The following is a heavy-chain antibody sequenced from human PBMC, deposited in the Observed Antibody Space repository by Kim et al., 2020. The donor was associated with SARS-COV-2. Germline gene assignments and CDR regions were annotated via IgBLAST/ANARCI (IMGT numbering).Heavy chain of an antibody. J-gene: IGHJ4*02. V-gene: IGHV1-8*01. D-gene: IGHD4-4*01. CDR3: ARELTTISTLAGY. Sequence: GSAQKFQGRVTMTRNTAISTAYMELSSLRSEDTAVYYCARELTTISTLAGYWGQGTLVTVSS.